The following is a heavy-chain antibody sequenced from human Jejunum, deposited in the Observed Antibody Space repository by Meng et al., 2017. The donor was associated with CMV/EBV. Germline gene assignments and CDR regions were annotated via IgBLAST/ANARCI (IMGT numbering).Heavy chain of an antibody. CDR3: ARDNHPGNYYYYYGVDF. CDR2: IKSKFDSRTT. CDR1: AW. J-gene: IGHJ6*02. Sequence: AWMSWVRQAPGRGLEWVGRIKSKFDSRTTDYAAPVKGRFTISRDDSSTTLSLQMNGLKTEDTAVYYCARDNHPGNYYYYYGVDFWGQGTTVTVSS. V-gene: IGHV3-15*01. D-gene: IGHD1-14*01.